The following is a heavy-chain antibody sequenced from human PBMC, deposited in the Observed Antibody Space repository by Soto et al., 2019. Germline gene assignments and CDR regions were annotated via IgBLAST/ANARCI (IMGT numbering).Heavy chain of an antibody. D-gene: IGHD2-21*01. V-gene: IGHV3-23*01. Sequence: EVELLESGGGIVQPGGSLRVSCVASGFPFRNFVMSWVRQAPGKGLEWVSAIRGTGGETFYADSVKGRFTISRDNSKNPEYLQMNRLRDEDTARDFCAQVRGWGVVSPSHDYWGQGTLVNVSS. CDR1: GFPFRNFV. CDR3: AQVRGWGVVSPSHDY. CDR2: IRGTGGET. J-gene: IGHJ4*02.